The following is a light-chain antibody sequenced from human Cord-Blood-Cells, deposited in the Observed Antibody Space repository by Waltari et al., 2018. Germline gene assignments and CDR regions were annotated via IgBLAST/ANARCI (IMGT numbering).Light chain of an antibody. V-gene: IGLV2-14*01. CDR3: SSYPSSSTLEV. J-gene: IGLJ1*01. CDR1: SSDVGGYNY. Sequence: QSALTQPASVSGSPGQSITISCTGTSSDVGGYNYVSWYQQHPGKAPNLMIYDVSNRASVASNRFSGSTSGNTASLTISGLQAEDEADYYCSSYPSSSTLEVFGTRNKVTVL. CDR2: DVS.